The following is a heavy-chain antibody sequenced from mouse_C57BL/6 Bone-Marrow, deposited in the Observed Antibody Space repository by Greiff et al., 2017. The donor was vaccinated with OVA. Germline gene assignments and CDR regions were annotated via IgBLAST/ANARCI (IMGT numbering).Heavy chain of an antibody. V-gene: IGHV1-81*01. CDR2: IYPRSGNT. CDR3: ARRIYYGYFWFAY. J-gene: IGHJ3*01. Sequence: QVHVKQSGAELARPGASVKLSCKASGYTFTSYGISWVKQRTGQGLEWIGEIYPRSGNTYYNEKFKGKATLTADKSSSTAYMELRSLTSEDSAVYFCARRIYYGYFWFAYWGQGTLVTVSA. CDR1: GYTFTSYG. D-gene: IGHD2-3*01.